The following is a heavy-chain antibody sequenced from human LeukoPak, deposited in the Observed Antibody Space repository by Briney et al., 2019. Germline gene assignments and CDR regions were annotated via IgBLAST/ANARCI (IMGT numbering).Heavy chain of an antibody. J-gene: IGHJ4*02. CDR2: IYHSGST. V-gene: IGHV4-4*02. D-gene: IGHD5-18*01. Sequence: SETLSLTCAVSGGSISSSNWWSWVRQPPGKGLEWIGEIYHSGSTYYNPSLKSRVTISVDTSKNQFSLKLSSVTAADTAVYYCASRYSYANDYWGQGTLVTVSS. CDR3: ASRYSYANDY. CDR1: GGSISSSNW.